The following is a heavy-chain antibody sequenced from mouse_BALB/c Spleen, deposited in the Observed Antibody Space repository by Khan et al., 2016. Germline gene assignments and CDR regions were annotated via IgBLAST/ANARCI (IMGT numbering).Heavy chain of an antibody. V-gene: IGHV1S81*02. CDR1: GYTFSSYF. CDR3: TRGVYYYGTSYGRYYAMDY. CDR2: IKPSNGGT. D-gene: IGHD1-1*01. J-gene: IGHJ4*01. Sequence: QVQLKQSGAELVSPGASVKLSCKTSGYTFSSYFIYWVKPRPGQGLEWIGEIKPSNGGTNFNENFKSKATLTVDKSSSTSYIQLTSLTSEDSAVYDGTRGVYYYGTSYGRYYAMDYWGQGTSVTVSS.